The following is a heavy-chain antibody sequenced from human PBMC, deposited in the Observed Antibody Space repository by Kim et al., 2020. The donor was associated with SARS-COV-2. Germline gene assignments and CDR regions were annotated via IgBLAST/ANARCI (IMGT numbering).Heavy chain of an antibody. Sequence: GGSLRLSCAASGFTFSNAWMSWVRQAPGKGLEWVGRIKSKTDGGTTDYAAPVKGRFTISRDDSKNTLYLQMNSLKTEDTAVYYCTTSSYGSGSYYKVGFDYWGQGTLVTVSS. V-gene: IGHV3-15*01. D-gene: IGHD3-10*01. CDR1: GFTFSNAW. J-gene: IGHJ4*02. CDR2: IKSKTDGGTT. CDR3: TTSSYGSGSYYKVGFDY.